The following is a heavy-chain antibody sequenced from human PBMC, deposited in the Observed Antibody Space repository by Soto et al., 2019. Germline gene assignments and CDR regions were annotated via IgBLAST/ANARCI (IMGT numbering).Heavy chain of an antibody. CDR2: ITSSSSYM. V-gene: IGHV3-21*01. D-gene: IGHD6-13*01. CDR3: ARDLKGSSGWYFWFDS. CDR1: GFTFSSYT. Sequence: GGSLRLSCAASGFTFSSYTMNWVRQAPGKGLEWVSSITSSSSYMYYADSVKGRFTISRDNAKKSVYLQMNSLRAEDTAVYYCARDLKGSSGWYFWFDSWGQGTLVTVSS. J-gene: IGHJ5*01.